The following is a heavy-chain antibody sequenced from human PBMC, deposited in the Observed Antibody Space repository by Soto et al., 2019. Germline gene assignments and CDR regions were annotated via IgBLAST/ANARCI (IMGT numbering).Heavy chain of an antibody. CDR3: SRFTCGGVLAELSNDY. Sequence: QLQLQESVPGLVKPSETLSLTFTLSGGSSSSSRYDWGWIRQPPGKGLEWMGSLYYSGSTYYTPSLKSRVPISVDTSTNQCSLQLTSVAAADPAVYYCSRFTCGGVLAELSNDYWGQGTLVTVSS. J-gene: IGHJ4*02. V-gene: IGHV4-39*01. CDR2: LYYSGST. D-gene: IGHD3-16*01. CDR1: GGSSSSSRYD.